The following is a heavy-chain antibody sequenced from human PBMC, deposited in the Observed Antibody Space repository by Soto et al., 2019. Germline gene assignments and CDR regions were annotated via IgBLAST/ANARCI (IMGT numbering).Heavy chain of an antibody. CDR1: GNSFNNW. D-gene: IGHD3-3*01. J-gene: IGHJ6*02. V-gene: IGHV5-51*01. Sequence: GESLKISCKGLGNSFNNWIGWVRQMPGKGLEWVGIIYPGDSDTRYSPSFQGQVTISADKSISTAYLQWSSLKASDTAMYYCASQYYDFWSGYGLKDYYYGMDVWGQGTTVTVSS. CDR2: IYPGDSDT. CDR3: ASQYYDFWSGYGLKDYYYGMDV.